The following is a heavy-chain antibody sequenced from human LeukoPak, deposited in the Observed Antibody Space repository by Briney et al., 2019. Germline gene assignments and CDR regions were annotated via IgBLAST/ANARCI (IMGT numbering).Heavy chain of an antibody. J-gene: IGHJ4*02. D-gene: IGHD2-15*01. CDR1: GYTFTGFY. V-gene: IGHV1-2*02. CDR3: ARDGQSKMVEFDL. Sequence: ASVKVSCKASGYTFTGFYMYWVRQAPGQGLEWMGWIYPNSGDTNYAQKFQGRVTMTKDTSINTAYMELSGLRYDDTAVYYCARDGQSKMVEFDLWGQGTLVTVSS. CDR2: IYPNSGDT.